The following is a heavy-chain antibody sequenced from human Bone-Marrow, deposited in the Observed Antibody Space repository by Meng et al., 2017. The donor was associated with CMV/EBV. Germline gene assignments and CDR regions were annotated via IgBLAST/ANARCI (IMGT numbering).Heavy chain of an antibody. Sequence: GSLRLSCTVSGGSISSSSYYWGWIRQPPGKGLEWIGSIYYSGSTYYNPSLKSRVTISVDTSKNQFSLKLSSVTAADTAVYYCAKIDIGYCTNGVCYTDDYCGQGTLVTVSS. D-gene: IGHD2-8*01. CDR2: IYYSGST. V-gene: IGHV4-39*07. CDR1: GGSISSSSYY. J-gene: IGHJ4*02. CDR3: AKIDIGYCTNGVCYTDDY.